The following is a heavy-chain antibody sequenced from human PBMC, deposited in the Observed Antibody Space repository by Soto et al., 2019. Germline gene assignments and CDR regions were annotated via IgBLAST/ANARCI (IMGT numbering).Heavy chain of an antibody. CDR2: IYYSGST. J-gene: IGHJ4*02. CDR1: GGSISSGGYY. CDR3: ARGGSSRADFDD. D-gene: IGHD6-13*01. Sequence: QVQLQESGPGLVKPSQTLSLTCTVSGGSISSGGYYWSWIRQHPGKGLEWIGYIYYSGSTYYNPSLKSRVTISVDTSKKQFSLKLSSVTAEGTAVYYCARGGSSRADFDDWGQGTLVTVSS. V-gene: IGHV4-31*03.